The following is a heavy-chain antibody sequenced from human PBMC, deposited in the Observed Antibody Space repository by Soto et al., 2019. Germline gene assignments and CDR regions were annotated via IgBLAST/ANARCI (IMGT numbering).Heavy chain of an antibody. V-gene: IGHV4-59*08. D-gene: IGHD3-10*01. CDR2: TANT. J-gene: IGHJ4*02. Sequence: SETLSLTCTVSGGSISGDYWSWIRQPPGKGLEWIGYTANTNYNPSLMGRVTISVDTSKNQFSLKLNSMTAADTAVYYCARHNYGSGSTYFDYWGQGTLVTVSS. CDR1: GGSISGDY. CDR3: ARHNYGSGSTYFDY.